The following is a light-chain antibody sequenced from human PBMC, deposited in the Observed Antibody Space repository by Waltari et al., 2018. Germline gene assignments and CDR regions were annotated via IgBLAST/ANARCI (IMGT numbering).Light chain of an antibody. J-gene: IGKJ2*02. CDR3: QQYGRSLST. V-gene: IGKV3-20*01. CDR2: GSS. CDR1: PRVSGNN. Sequence: IVLTQPPGTLSLSPGERAPHSCRASPRVSGNNLAWYQQKPAQAHRRLIHGSSCRATGIPDMFSGRGSGTADTLTISRLEPKGFAVHYGQQYGRSLSTFGHGTKLEIK.